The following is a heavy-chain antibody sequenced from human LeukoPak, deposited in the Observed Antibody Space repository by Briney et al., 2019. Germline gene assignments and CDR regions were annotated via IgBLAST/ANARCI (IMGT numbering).Heavy chain of an antibody. CDR1: GFTFDDYA. J-gene: IGHJ4*02. V-gene: IGHV3-9*01. CDR3: ASGPAYYYDSSGYYLYYFDC. D-gene: IGHD3-22*01. CDR2: ISWNSGSI. Sequence: AGGSLRLSCAASGFTFDDYAMHWVRQAPGKGLEWVSGISWNSGSIGYADSVKGRFTISRDNAKNSLYLQMNSLRAEDTALYYCASGPAYYYDSSGYYLYYFDCWGQGTLVTVSS.